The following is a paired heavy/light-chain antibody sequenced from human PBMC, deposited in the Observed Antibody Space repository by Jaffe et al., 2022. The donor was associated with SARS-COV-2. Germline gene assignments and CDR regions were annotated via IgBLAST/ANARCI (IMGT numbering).Light chain of an antibody. CDR2: EVT. CDR1: SSDVGGYNF. J-gene: IGLJ3*02. CDR3: SSFAGGRKWV. V-gene: IGLV2-8*01. Sequence: QSALTQPPSASGSPGQSVTISCTGTSSDVGGYNFVSWYQQHPGKAPRLLIYEVTKRPSGVPDRFSGSKSGNTASLTVSGLQAEDEADYYCSSFAGGRKWVFGGGTKLTVL.
Heavy chain of an antibody. J-gene: IGHJ4*02. V-gene: IGHV3-48*01. CDR2: VNVGSDLI. CDR3: VRDWSWAFDH. CDR1: GFTFTSYT. Sequence: EVQLVESGGGLVQPGGSLRLSCAVSGFTFTSYTVNWVRQAPGKGLEWVSHVNVGSDLIDYADSVRGRFTISRDNAKNSLYLQMSSLRVEDTAVYYCVRDWSWAFDHWGQGTLVTVSS. D-gene: IGHD7-27*01.